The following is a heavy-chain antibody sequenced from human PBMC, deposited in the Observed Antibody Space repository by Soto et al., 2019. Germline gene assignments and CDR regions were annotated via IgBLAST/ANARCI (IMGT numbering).Heavy chain of an antibody. V-gene: IGHV4-30-4*01. CDR1: GGSISSGDYY. Sequence: SETLSLTCTASGGSISSGDYYWSWIRQPPGKGLEWIGYIYYSGSTYYNPSLKSRVTISVDTSKNQFSLKLSSVTAADTAVYYCARDQASVGYYYDSSGYYRWFDPWGQGTLVTVSS. CDR3: ARDQASVGYYYDSSGYYRWFDP. J-gene: IGHJ5*02. CDR2: IYYSGST. D-gene: IGHD3-22*01.